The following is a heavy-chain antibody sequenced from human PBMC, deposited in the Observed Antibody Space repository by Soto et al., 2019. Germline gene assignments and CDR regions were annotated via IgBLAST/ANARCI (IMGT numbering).Heavy chain of an antibody. V-gene: IGHV1-2*04. CDR2: INPNSGDT. CDR1: GYTFTYYY. CDR3: ASSGVGIGYPFDV. Sequence: GASVKVSCKASGYTFTYYYLHWVRQAPGQGLEWMGWINPNSGDTDYAQKFQGWVTMTGDTSIGTAYMELNRLRSDDSAVYYCASSGVGIGYPFDVWG. J-gene: IGHJ3*01. D-gene: IGHD3-22*01.